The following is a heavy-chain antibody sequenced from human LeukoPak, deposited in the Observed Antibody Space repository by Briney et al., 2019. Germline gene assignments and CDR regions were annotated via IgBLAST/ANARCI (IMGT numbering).Heavy chain of an antibody. CDR3: ARNRGDSWSYYMDV. CDR2: ISGGGRDT. V-gene: IGHV3-23*01. CDR1: GLTFSSYA. D-gene: IGHD3-10*01. Sequence: GGSLRLSCAASGLTFSSYAMHWVRQAPGKGLEWVSGISGGGRDTYYADSVKGRFTISRDNSENTLYLQMNSLRAEDTAVYYCARNRGDSWSYYMDVWGKGTTVTVSS. J-gene: IGHJ6*03.